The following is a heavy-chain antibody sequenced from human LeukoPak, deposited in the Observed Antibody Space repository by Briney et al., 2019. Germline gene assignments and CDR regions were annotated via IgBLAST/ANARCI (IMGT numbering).Heavy chain of an antibody. J-gene: IGHJ4*02. V-gene: IGHV3-11*01. Sequence: GGSLRLSCAASGFTFSDYYMSWIRQAPGKGLEWLSYINIGGTNTHYADSVKGRFTISRDNAKNSLYLQMNSLRAEDTAVYYCARAGYYDSSGYSPLDYWGQGTLVTVSS. D-gene: IGHD3-22*01. CDR2: INIGGTNT. CDR1: GFTFSDYY. CDR3: ARAGYYDSSGYSPLDY.